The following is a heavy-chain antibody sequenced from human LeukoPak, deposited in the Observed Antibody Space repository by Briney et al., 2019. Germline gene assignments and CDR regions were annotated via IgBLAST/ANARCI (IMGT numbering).Heavy chain of an antibody. CDR1: GFTVSSKY. J-gene: IGHJ4*02. Sequence: GGSLRLSCAASGFTVSSKYMSWVRQAPGKGLEWVLVICSADTTYYADSVKGRFTIFRDSSKNTLYLQMNSLRVEDTAVYYCASRVRLAGTESGFDYWGQGTLVTVS. V-gene: IGHV3-66*01. D-gene: IGHD6-19*01. CDR2: ICSADTT. CDR3: ASRVRLAGTESGFDY.